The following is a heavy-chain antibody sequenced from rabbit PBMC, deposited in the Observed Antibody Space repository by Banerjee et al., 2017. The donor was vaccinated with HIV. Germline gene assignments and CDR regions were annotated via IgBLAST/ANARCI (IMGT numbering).Heavy chain of an antibody. CDR1: GFTLSSSYW. CDR3: ARGATGSTSYAYAFRL. CDR2: IYAGSSGST. V-gene: IGHV1S45*01. Sequence: QEQLEESGGDLVKPEGSLTLTCTASGFTLSSSYWMCWVRQAPGKGLEWIACIYAGSSGSTYYASWAKGRFTISKASSTTVTLQMTSLTAADTATYFCARGATGSTSYAYAFRLWGPGTLVTVS. D-gene: IGHD1-1*01. J-gene: IGHJ4*01.